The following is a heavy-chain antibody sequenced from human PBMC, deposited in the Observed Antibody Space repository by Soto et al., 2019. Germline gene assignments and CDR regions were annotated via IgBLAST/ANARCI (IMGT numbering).Heavy chain of an antibody. Sequence: QAQLVQSGAEVKKPGASVKVSCKASGYTFYSHSISWVRQAPGQGLEWMGRINGDYGNTQYAQKFRGRVTMTTDTSTTTVYMELTNRRSDDTAVYYCARCIQGDYYYGMDVWGQGTTVTVSS. CDR1: GYTFYSHS. CDR3: ARCIQGDYYYGMDV. J-gene: IGHJ6*02. CDR2: INGDYGNT. D-gene: IGHD5-18*01. V-gene: IGHV1-18*01.